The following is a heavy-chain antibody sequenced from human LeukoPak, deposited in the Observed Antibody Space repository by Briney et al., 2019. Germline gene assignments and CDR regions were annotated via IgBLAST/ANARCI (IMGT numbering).Heavy chain of an antibody. CDR2: IYYSGST. V-gene: IGHV4-31*03. J-gene: IGHJ4*02. CDR1: GGSISSGGYY. D-gene: IGHD6-19*01. Sequence: SETLSLTCTVSGGSISSGGYYWSWIRQHPGKGLEWIGYIYYSGSTYYNPSLKNRVTISVDTSKNQFSLKLSSVTAADTAVYYCARTVAGLEADYWGQGTLVTVSS. CDR3: ARTVAGLEADY.